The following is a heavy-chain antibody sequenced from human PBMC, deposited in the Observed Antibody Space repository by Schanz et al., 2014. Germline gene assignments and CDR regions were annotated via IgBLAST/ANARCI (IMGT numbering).Heavy chain of an antibody. V-gene: IGHV3-23*04. CDR2: MSGSGSTA. CDR3: AGAFDSSGYYFDY. D-gene: IGHD3-22*01. J-gene: IGHJ4*02. CDR1: GFTFFGSFA. Sequence: EVQLVESGGGLVQPGGSLRLSCAASGFTFFGSFAMSWVRQAPGKGLEWVSGMSGSGSTADYADSVKGRFTTSRDNGKKSMYLQMNSLRAEDTAVYYCAGAFDSSGYYFDYWGQGTLVTVSS.